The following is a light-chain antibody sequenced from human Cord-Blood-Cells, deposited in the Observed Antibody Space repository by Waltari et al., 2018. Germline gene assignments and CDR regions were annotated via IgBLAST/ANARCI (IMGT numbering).Light chain of an antibody. CDR3: CSYAGSSTFVV. J-gene: IGLJ2*01. Sequence: QSALTQPHSVSGSPGQSITISCTGTSSDVGSYNLISSYQQHPGKAPKLMIYEGSKRPSGVSNRFSGSKSGNAASLTISGLQAEDEADYYCCSYAGSSTFVVFGGGTKLTVL. V-gene: IGLV2-23*03. CDR1: SSDVGSYNL. CDR2: EGS.